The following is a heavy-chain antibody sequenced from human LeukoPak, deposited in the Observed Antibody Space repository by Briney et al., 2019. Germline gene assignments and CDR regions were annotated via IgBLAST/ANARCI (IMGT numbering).Heavy chain of an antibody. CDR2: ISGSGGST. CDR1: GFTFSSYA. Sequence: GGSLRLSCAASGFTFSSYAMSWVRQAPGKGLEWVSAISGSGGSTYYADSVKGRFTISRDNSKNTLYLQMNSLRAEDTAVYFCARSQSSSLIDYWGLGTLVTVSS. CDR3: ARSQSSSLIDY. D-gene: IGHD6-13*01. V-gene: IGHV3-23*01. J-gene: IGHJ4*02.